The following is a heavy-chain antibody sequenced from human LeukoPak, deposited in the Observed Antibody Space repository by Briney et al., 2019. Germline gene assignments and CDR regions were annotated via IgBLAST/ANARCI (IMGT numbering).Heavy chain of an antibody. D-gene: IGHD1-1*01. CDR3: AKGNDEVDFDY. Sequence: ASVKVSCKASGYTFTSYAMNWVRQAPGQGLEWMGWINPNSGGTNYAQKFQGRVTMTRDTSISTAYMELSRLRSDDTAVYYCAKGNDEVDFDYWGQGTLVTVSS. CDR1: GYTFTSYA. CDR2: INPNSGGT. J-gene: IGHJ4*02. V-gene: IGHV1-2*02.